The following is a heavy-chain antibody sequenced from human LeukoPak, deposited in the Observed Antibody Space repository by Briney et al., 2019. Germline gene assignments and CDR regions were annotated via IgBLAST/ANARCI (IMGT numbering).Heavy chain of an antibody. CDR1: GGSISSGSYY. J-gene: IGHJ4*02. V-gene: IGHV4-61*02. Sequence: PSETLSLTCTVSGGSISSGSYYWSWIRQPAGKGLEWIGRIYTSGSTNYNPSLKRRVTISVDTSKNEFSLKLSSVNAADTDVYYCAREIGRGTGTFDYWGQGTLVTVSS. CDR3: AREIGRGTGTFDY. CDR2: IYTSGST. D-gene: IGHD3-10*01.